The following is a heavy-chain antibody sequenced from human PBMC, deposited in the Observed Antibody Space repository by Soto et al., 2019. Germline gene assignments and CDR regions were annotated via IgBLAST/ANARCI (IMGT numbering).Heavy chain of an antibody. D-gene: IGHD2-8*02. J-gene: IGHJ4*02. CDR1: GDSVSSGY. CDR2: MYFGGSF. V-gene: IGHV4-59*02. Sequence: PSETLSLTCNVSGDSVSSGYWSWIRQPPGKGLEWIGFMYFGGSFNCNPSLASRATISVDTSKNQFSLKLTSVTAADTAVYYCARDKITGLFDYWGQGTLVTVSS. CDR3: ARDKITGLFDY.